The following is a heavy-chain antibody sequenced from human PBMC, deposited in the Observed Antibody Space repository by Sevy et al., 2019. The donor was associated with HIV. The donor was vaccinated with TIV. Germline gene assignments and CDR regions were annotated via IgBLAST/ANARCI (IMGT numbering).Heavy chain of an antibody. CDR3: ARGGFLDWLLYPFFDS. CDR1: GASISSDGYS. CDR2: IFHSGNT. J-gene: IGHJ4*02. D-gene: IGHD3-3*01. Sequence: SETLSLTCAVSGASISSDGYSWSWIRQPPGKGLEWIGYIFHSGNTYYNPSLRSRLSISVDRSKNGLYLKLSLVTAADTAVYYCARGGFLDWLLYPFFDSWGQGIPVTVSS. V-gene: IGHV4-30-2*01.